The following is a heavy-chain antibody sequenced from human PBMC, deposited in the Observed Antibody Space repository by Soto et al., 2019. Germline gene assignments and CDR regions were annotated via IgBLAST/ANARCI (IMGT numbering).Heavy chain of an antibody. V-gene: IGHV1-18*01. D-gene: IGHD1-20*01. CDR2: ISAYNGNT. CDR1: GYTFTSYG. J-gene: IGHJ6*03. CDR3: ATDRNNPYYSYYMDV. Sequence: QVQLVQSGAEVKKPGASVKVSCKASGYTFTSYGISWVRQAPGQGLEWMGWISAYNGNTNYAQKLQGRVTMTTDTSTSSAYMELRSLRSDDTAVSYCATDRNNPYYSYYMDVWGKGTTVTVSS.